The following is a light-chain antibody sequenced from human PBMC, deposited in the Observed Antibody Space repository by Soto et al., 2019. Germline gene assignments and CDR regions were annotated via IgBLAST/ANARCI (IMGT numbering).Light chain of an antibody. CDR2: WAY. J-gene: IGKJ1*01. Sequence: DIVMIHSPYSVSVSLGERATINCESSQIVLYSSNNKNCLAWYQQKPGQPPKLLIYWAYIRESGAPDRFSGGGSGTDFTLTISGLQAEDVAVYYCQQYCVRPWTFGQGTKVDIK. V-gene: IGKV4-1*01. CDR1: QIVLYSSNNKNC. CDR3: QQYCVRPWT.